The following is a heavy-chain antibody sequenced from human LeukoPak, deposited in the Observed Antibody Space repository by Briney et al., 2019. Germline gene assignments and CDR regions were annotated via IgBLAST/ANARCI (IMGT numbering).Heavy chain of an antibody. CDR2: ISAYNGNT. CDR3: ARDASDIVVVPAAMGGPDDWFDP. J-gene: IGHJ5*02. D-gene: IGHD2-2*01. V-gene: IGHV1-18*01. Sequence: GASVKVSCKASGYTFTSYGISWVRQAPGQGLEWMGWISAYNGNTNYAQKLQGRVTMTTDTSTSTAYMELRSLRSDDTAVYYCARDASDIVVVPAAMGGPDDWFDPWGQGTLVTVSS. CDR1: GYTFTSYG.